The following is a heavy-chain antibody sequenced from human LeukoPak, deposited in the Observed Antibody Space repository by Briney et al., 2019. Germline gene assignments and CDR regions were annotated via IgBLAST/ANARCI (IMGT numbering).Heavy chain of an antibody. CDR2: IKQDGSEK. J-gene: IGHJ4*02. CDR1: GFTFSNYW. CDR3: ARAPAIAAHPLGSDY. D-gene: IGHD6-6*01. Sequence: PGGSLRLSCAASGFTFSNYWMIWVRQAPGKGLEWVANIKQDGSEKYYVDSVKGRFTISRDNAKNSLYLQMNSLRAEDTAVYYCARAPAIAAHPLGSDYWGQGTLVTVSS. V-gene: IGHV3-7*05.